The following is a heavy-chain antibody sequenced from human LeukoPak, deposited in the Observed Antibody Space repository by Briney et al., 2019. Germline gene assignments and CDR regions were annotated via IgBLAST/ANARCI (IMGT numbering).Heavy chain of an antibody. D-gene: IGHD2-21*02. CDR2: ISWNSGTI. CDR3: ARGDLVVTLEGPIDY. V-gene: IGHV3-9*01. J-gene: IGHJ4*02. CDR1: GFTFDDYA. Sequence: LSGGSLRLSCAASGFTFDDYAMHWVRQAPGKGLEWVSGISWNSGTIGYADSVKGRFTISRDNAKNSLYLQMNSLRAEDTAVYYCARGDLVVTLEGPIDYWGQGTLVTVSS.